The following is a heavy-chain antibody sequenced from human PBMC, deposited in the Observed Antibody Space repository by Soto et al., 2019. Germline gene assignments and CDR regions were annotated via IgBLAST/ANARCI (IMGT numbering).Heavy chain of an antibody. Sequence: QVQLQESGPGLVKPSETLSLTCTVSGGSISTNYWSWIRQPPGKGLEWIGYIYYSGSTNYNPSLKRRVXXSXDXXKNQFSLNLRSVTAADTAVYHCARGFSYGDWYFDLWGRGTLVTVSS. D-gene: IGHD5-18*01. CDR3: ARGFSYGDWYFDL. J-gene: IGHJ2*01. CDR2: IYYSGST. V-gene: IGHV4-59*01. CDR1: GGSISTNY.